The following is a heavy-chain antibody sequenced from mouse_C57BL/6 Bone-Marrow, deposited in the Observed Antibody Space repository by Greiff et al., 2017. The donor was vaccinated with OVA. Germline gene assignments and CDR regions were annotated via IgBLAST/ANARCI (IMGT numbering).Heavy chain of an antibody. V-gene: IGHV5-6*01. CDR3: AIYDGYYVVFFDY. CDR1: GFTFSSYG. D-gene: IGHD2-3*01. Sequence: EVQVVESGGDLVKPGGSLKLSCAASGFTFSSYGMSWVRQTPDKRLEWVATISSGGGYTYYPDSVKGRFTISRDNAKNTLYLQMSSLKSEDTAMYDCAIYDGYYVVFFDYWGQGTTLTVSS. J-gene: IGHJ2*01. CDR2: ISSGGGYT.